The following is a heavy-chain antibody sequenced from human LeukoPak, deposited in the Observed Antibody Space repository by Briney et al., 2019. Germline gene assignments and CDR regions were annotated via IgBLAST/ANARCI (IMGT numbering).Heavy chain of an antibody. D-gene: IGHD1-26*01. V-gene: IGHV3-30*01. CDR1: GFTFSSYA. Sequence: GGSLRLSCAASGFTFSSYAMHWVRQAPGKGLGWVAVISYDGSNKYYADSVKGRFTISRDNSKNTLYLQMNSLRAEDTAVYYCARAVGATTFDYWGQGTLVTVSS. J-gene: IGHJ4*02. CDR2: ISYDGSNK. CDR3: ARAVGATTFDY.